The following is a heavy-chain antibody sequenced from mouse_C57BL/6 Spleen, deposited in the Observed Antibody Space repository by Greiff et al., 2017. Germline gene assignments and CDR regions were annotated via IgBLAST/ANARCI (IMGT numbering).Heavy chain of an antibody. J-gene: IGHJ3*01. V-gene: IGHV1-82*01. CDR1: GYAFSSSW. Sequence: QVQLQQSGPELVKPGASVKISCKASGYAFSSSWMNWVKQRPGKGLEWIGRIYPGDGDTNYNGKFKGKATLTADKSSSTAYMQLSSLTSEDSAVYCCAEIYYDYDGFAYGGQGTLVTVSA. CDR3: AEIYYDYDGFAY. CDR2: IYPGDGDT. D-gene: IGHD2-4*01.